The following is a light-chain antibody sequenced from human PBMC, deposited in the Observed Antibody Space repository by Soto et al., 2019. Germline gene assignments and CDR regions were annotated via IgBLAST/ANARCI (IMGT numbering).Light chain of an antibody. V-gene: IGKV1-5*03. CDR1: QSISSW. Sequence: DIQMTQSPSTLSASVGDRVTITCRASQSISSWLAWYQQKPGKAPKLLIYKASSLESGVPSRFSGSGSGTDFTLTISSLQPDDFATYYCQQSYSNVWTFGQGTKVDIK. CDR3: QQSYSNVWT. J-gene: IGKJ1*01. CDR2: KAS.